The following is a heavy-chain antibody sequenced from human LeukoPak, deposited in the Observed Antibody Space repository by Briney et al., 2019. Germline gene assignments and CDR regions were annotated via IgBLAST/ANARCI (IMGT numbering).Heavy chain of an antibody. J-gene: IGHJ4*02. V-gene: IGHV4-30-2*01. CDR3: ARGSLSYNDY. D-gene: IGHD3-16*02. CDR1: GGSISSGGYS. Sequence: SETLSLTCAVSGGSISSGGYSWSRIRQPPGKGLEWIGYIYHSGSTYYNPSLKSRVTISVDRSKNQFSLKLSSVTAADTAVYYCARGSLSYNDYWGQGTLVTVSS. CDR2: IYHSGST.